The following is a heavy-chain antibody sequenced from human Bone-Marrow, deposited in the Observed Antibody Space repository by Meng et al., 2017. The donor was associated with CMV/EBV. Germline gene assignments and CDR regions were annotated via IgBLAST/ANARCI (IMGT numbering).Heavy chain of an antibody. Sequence: GESLKISCAASGFTFDDYTMHWVRQAPGKGLEWVSLISWDGGSTYYADSVKGRFTISRDNSKNSLYLQMNSLRTEDTALYYCAKDLLPRSMVRGVYFDYWGQGTLVPSPQ. V-gene: IGHV3-43*01. CDR2: ISWDGGST. D-gene: IGHD3-10*01. CDR1: GFTFDDYT. J-gene: IGHJ4*02. CDR3: AKDLLPRSMVRGVYFDY.